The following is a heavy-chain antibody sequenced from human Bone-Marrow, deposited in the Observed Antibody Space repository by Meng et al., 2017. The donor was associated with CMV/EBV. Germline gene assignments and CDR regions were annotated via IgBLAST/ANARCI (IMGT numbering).Heavy chain of an antibody. D-gene: IGHD5-18*01. CDR1: GGSISSSNW. J-gene: IGHJ4*02. CDR3: ARRRYSYGVIDY. V-gene: IGHV4-4*02. CDR2: IYHSGST. Sequence: SETLSLTCAVSGGSISSSNWWSWVRQPPGKGLEWIGEIYHSGSTNYNPSLKSRVTISVDTSKTQFSLKLNSVTAADTAVYFCARRRYSYGVIDYWGQGALVTVSS.